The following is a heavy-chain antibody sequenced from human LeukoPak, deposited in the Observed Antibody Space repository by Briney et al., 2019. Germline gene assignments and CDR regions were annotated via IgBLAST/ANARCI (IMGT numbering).Heavy chain of an antibody. CDR2: ISYDGGNE. D-gene: IGHD2-2*01. CDR1: GFTFSSHA. V-gene: IGHV3-30-3*01. J-gene: IGHJ6*02. Sequence: GRSLRLSCAASGFTFSSHAMHWVRQAPGKGLEWVTVISYDGGNEYYADSVKGRFTISRDNSKNTLYLQMNSLRAEDTAVYYCARDGEYCTSTSCYQDNSYYYNGMDFWGQGTTVTFSS. CDR3: ARDGEYCTSTSCYQDNSYYYNGMDF.